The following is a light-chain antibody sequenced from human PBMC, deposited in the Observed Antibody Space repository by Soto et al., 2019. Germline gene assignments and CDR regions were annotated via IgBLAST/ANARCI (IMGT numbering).Light chain of an antibody. V-gene: IGKV3-20*01. CDR2: GAS. CDR1: QSVSSSY. CDR3: QQYGSSPRT. J-gene: IGKJ1*01. Sequence: EIVLTQSPGTLSLSPGERATLSCRASQSVSSSYLAWYQQKPGQAPRLLIYGASSRATGLPDRFSGSGSGTDFPLTISGLEPEDFVVYYFQQYGSSPRTFGQGTKVEIK.